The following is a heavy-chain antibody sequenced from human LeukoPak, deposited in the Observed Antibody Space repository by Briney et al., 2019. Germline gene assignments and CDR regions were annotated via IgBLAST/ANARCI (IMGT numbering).Heavy chain of an antibody. CDR1: GYTFTTYY. CDR3: ARDHGNPDWYFDL. J-gene: IGHJ2*01. CDR2: MNPSDGST. Sequence: ASVKVSCKASGYTFTTYYMHWVRQAPGQGLEWMGIMNPSDGSTSYAQKFQGRVTMTRDTSTSTVYMELSSLRSEDTAVHYCARDHGNPDWYFDLWGRGTLVTVSS. V-gene: IGHV1-46*01.